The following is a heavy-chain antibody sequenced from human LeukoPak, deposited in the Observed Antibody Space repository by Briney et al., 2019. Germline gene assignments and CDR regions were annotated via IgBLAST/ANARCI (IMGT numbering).Heavy chain of an antibody. J-gene: IGHJ4*02. CDR3: AKDFEGRLQPFDY. D-gene: IGHD5-24*01. V-gene: IGHV3-23*01. CDR1: GFTFSSYA. Sequence: PGGSLRLSCAASGFTFSSYAMSWVRQAPGKGLEWVSAISGSGGSTYYADSVKGRFTISRDNSKNTLFLQMNSLRAEDTAVYYCAKDFEGRLQPFDYWGQGTLVTVSS. CDR2: ISGSGGST.